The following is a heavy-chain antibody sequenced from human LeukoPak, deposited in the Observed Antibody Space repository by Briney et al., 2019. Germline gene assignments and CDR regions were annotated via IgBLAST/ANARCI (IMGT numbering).Heavy chain of an antibody. Sequence: SETLSLTCTVSGGSISSSSYYWGWIRQPPGKGLEWIGSIYYSGSTYYNPSLKSRVTISVDTSKNQFSLKLSSATAADTAVYYCARQAKCSSTSCYNFAFDPWGQGTLVTVSS. D-gene: IGHD2-2*02. V-gene: IGHV4-39*01. J-gene: IGHJ5*02. CDR2: IYYSGST. CDR1: GGSISSSSYY. CDR3: ARQAKCSSTSCYNFAFDP.